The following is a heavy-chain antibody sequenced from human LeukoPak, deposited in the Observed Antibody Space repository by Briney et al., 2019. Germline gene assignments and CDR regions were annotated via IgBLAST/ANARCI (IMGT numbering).Heavy chain of an antibody. V-gene: IGHV3-9*01. CDR1: GFTFDDYA. D-gene: IGHD6-19*01. Sequence: GGSLRLSCAASGFTFDDYAMHWARQAPGKGLGWVSGISWNSGSIGYADSVKGRFTISRDNAKNSLYLQMNSLRAEDTALYYCARRIAVAGADYFDYWGQGTLVTVSS. J-gene: IGHJ4*02. CDR2: ISWNSGSI. CDR3: ARRIAVAGADYFDY.